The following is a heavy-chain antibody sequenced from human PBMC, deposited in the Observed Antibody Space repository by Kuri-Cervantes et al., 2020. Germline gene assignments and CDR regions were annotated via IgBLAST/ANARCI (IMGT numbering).Heavy chain of an antibody. Sequence: GSLRLSCTVSGGSISRSSSYYWGWIRQPPGKGLEWIGTIYYNGDTYYNPSLKSRVTISLDTSKNQFSLKLSSVTAADTAVYYCARIYRLSSGWNLNRFDPWGEGTLVTVS. D-gene: IGHD6-19*01. J-gene: IGHJ5*02. CDR2: IYYNGDT. V-gene: IGHV4-39*07. CDR1: GGSISRSSSYY. CDR3: ARIYRLSSGWNLNRFDP.